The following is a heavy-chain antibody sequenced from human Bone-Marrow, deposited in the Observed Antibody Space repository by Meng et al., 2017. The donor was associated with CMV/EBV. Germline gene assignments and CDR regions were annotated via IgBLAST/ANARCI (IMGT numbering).Heavy chain of an antibody. Sequence: GESLKISCAASGFTFSSYAMHWVRQAPGKGLEWVAVISFDGSNKYYADSVKGRFTISRDNSKKTYLQMNSLRAEDTAVYYCARGGPFLRLPGGFYGMDVWGQGTTVTVSS. CDR1: GFTFSSYA. V-gene: IGHV3-30-3*01. CDR3: ARGGPFLRLPGGFYGMDV. D-gene: IGHD3-3*01. J-gene: IGHJ6*02. CDR2: ISFDGSNK.